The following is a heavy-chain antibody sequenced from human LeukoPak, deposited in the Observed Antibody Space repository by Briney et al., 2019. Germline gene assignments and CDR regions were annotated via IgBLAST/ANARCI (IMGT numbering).Heavy chain of an antibody. D-gene: IGHD2-15*01. CDR3: ARDRTRDCSGGSCYRHYFDY. V-gene: IGHV3-33*08. Sequence: GGSLRLSCAASGFTFSSYAMSWVRQAPGKGLEWVAIIWYDGSNKYYADSVRGRFTISRDNSKNTLYPQMNSLRAEDTAVYYCARDRTRDCSGGSCYRHYFDYWGQGTLVTVSS. CDR2: IWYDGSNK. CDR1: GFTFSSYA. J-gene: IGHJ4*02.